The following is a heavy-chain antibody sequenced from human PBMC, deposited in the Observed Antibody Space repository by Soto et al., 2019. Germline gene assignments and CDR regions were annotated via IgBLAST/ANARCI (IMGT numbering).Heavy chain of an antibody. J-gene: IGHJ6*02. Sequence: QVQLVESGGGVVQPGRSLRLSCAASGFTFSSYGMHWVRQAPGKGLEGVAVISFDGNNKYYADSVKGRFTISRDNSKNTLYLQMNSLRAEDTAVYYCAKDRRPNYYYGMDVWGQGTTVTVSS. CDR3: AKDRRPNYYYGMDV. CDR2: ISFDGNNK. CDR1: GFTFSSYG. V-gene: IGHV3-30*18. D-gene: IGHD6-25*01.